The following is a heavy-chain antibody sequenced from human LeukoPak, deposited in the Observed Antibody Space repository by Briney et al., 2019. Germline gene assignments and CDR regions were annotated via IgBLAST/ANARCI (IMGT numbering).Heavy chain of an antibody. J-gene: IGHJ3*02. Sequence: GSSVKVSCKASGGTFSSYAISWVRQAPGQGLEWMGRIIPILGIANYAQKFQGRVTMTRDTSISTAYMELSRLRSDDTAVYYCARRLGLIGPYCSSTSCYTYAFDIWGQGTMVTVSS. CDR1: GGTFSSYA. D-gene: IGHD2-2*02. V-gene: IGHV1-69*04. CDR2: IIPILGIA. CDR3: ARRLGLIGPYCSSTSCYTYAFDI.